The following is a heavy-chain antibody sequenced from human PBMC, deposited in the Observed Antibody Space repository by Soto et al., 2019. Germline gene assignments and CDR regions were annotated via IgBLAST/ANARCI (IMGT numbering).Heavy chain of an antibody. V-gene: IGHV4-59*01. J-gene: IGHJ4*02. D-gene: IGHD3-10*01. CDR3: ARSVVRGVIIQEFDY. CDR2: IYYSGST. CDR1: GGSISSYY. Sequence: SETLSLTCTVSGGSISSYYWSWIRQPPGKGLEWIGYIYYSGSTNYNPSLKSRVTISVDTSKNQFSLKLSSVTAADTAVYYCARSVVRGVIIQEFDYWGQGTLVSVSS.